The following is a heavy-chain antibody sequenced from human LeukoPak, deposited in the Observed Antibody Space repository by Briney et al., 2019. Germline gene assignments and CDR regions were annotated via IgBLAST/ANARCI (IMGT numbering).Heavy chain of an antibody. V-gene: IGHV1-2*02. J-gene: IGHJ4*02. CDR1: AYTFTDYD. D-gene: IGHD6-19*01. Sequence: ASVKVSCKASAYTFTDYDVHWVRQAPGQGLEWMGWINPNSGGTNYAQKFQGRVTMTRDTSISTAYMELSRLRSDDTAVYYCAREPPLAGVDYWGQGTLVTVSS. CDR2: INPNSGGT. CDR3: AREPPLAGVDY.